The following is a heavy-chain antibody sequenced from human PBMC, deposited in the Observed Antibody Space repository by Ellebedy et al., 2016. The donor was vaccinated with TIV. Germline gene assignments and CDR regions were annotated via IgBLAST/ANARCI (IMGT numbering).Heavy chain of an antibody. J-gene: IGHJ6*02. V-gene: IGHV1-69*04. Sequence: SVKVSCXASGGTFSSYAISWVRQAPGQGLEWMGRIIPILGIANYAQKFQGRVTITADKSTGTAYMKLSSLRSEDTAVYYCARVPARCGGDCFNYYGMDVWGQGTTVTVSS. CDR3: ARVPARCGGDCFNYYGMDV. CDR2: IIPILGIA. D-gene: IGHD2-21*02. CDR1: GGTFSSYA.